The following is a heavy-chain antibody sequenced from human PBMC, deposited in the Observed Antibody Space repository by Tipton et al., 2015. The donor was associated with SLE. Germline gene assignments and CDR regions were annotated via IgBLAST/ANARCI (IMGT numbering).Heavy chain of an antibody. D-gene: IGHD3-3*01. CDR1: GYSISSGYY. Sequence: TLSLTCTVSGYSISSGYYWGWIRQPPGKGLEWIGSLYHSGSTYYNPSLKSRVTISLDTSKNQFSLKLSSVTAADTAVYYCARLYDFWSGFDYYGLDVWGQGTTVTVSS. V-gene: IGHV4-38-2*02. J-gene: IGHJ6*02. CDR2: LYHSGST. CDR3: ARLYDFWSGFDYYGLDV.